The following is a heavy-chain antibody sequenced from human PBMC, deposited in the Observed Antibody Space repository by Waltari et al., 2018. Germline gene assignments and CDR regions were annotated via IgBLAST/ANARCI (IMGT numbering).Heavy chain of an antibody. CDR1: GASVSSNSAA. CDR2: TYYRSKWYS. V-gene: IGHV6-1*01. Sequence: QVHLQQSGPGLVKPSQTLSLTCAISGASVSSNSAAWNWIRPSPSRGLEWLGRTYYRSKWYSEYAVSVKSRITISSDTSKNQFSLQLNSVTPEDTAVYYCARGFALLVSSTRRYLDNWGQGTLVSVSS. J-gene: IGHJ4*02. CDR3: ARGFALLVSSTRRYLDN. D-gene: IGHD3-10*01.